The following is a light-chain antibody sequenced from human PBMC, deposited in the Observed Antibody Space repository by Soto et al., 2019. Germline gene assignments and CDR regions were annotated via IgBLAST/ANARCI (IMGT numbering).Light chain of an antibody. CDR1: QGIRYA. J-gene: IGKJ1*01. CDR3: LQYNSPPLT. Sequence: DIQMTQSPSSLSASVGDRVTITCRASQGIRYALGWYQQKPGTAPKRLIYGASILQNGVPSRFGGSGSGTEFTLTISSLQPEDFAPYYCLQYNSPPLTFGQGTKVEI. CDR2: GAS. V-gene: IGKV1-17*01.